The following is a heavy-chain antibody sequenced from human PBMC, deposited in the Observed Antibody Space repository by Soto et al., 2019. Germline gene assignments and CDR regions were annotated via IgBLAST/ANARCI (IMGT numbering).Heavy chain of an antibody. CDR2: IIPIFGTA. V-gene: IGHV1-69*13. Sequence: SVKVSFKASGCTYSRYAISWVRQATGQGLEWMGGIIPIFGTAKYAQKFQGRVTITADESTSTAYMELSSLRSEDTAVYYCASPHSSGWYLHSWGQGTLVTVSS. CDR3: ASPHSSGWYLHS. D-gene: IGHD6-19*01. CDR1: GCTYSRYA. J-gene: IGHJ5*02.